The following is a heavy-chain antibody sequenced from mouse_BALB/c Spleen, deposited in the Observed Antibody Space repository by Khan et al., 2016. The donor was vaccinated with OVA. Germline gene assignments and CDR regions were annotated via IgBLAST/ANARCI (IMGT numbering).Heavy chain of an antibody. CDR3: ASDSNFDY. CDR2: ISSGSSTI. V-gene: IGHV5-17*02. D-gene: IGHD2-4*01. CDR1: GFTFSRFG. Sequence: EVELVESGGGLVQPGGSRKLSCAASGFTFSRFGMHWVRQAPEKGLEWVAYISSGSSTIYYVDTVKGRFTTSRDNPKNTLFLQMTSLRSEDTAMYYCASDSNFDYWGQGTTLTVSS. J-gene: IGHJ2*01.